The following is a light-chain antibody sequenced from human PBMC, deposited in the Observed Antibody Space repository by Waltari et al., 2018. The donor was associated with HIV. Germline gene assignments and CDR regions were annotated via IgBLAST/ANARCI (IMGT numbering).Light chain of an antibody. V-gene: IGKV3-20*01. Sequence: QSPGTLSLSPGERATLSCRASQSVSSSHLAWYQQKPGQAPRLLIYGASSRATGIPDRFSGSGSGTDFTLTISRLEPEDFAVYYCQQYGSSPRAFGQGTKVEIK. J-gene: IGKJ1*01. CDR3: QQYGSSPRA. CDR2: GAS. CDR1: QSVSSSH.